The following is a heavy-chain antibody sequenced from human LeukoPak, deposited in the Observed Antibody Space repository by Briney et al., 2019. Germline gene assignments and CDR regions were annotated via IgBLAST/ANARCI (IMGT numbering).Heavy chain of an antibody. V-gene: IGHV1-18*01. CDR1: GYTFTSYG. Sequence: GASVKVSCKASGYTFTSYGISWVRQAPGQGLEWMGWISAYNGNTNYAQKLQGRVTMTTDTSTSTAYMELSSLRSEDTAVYYCARVEYCSSTSCYPDPRDDAFDIWGQGTMVTVSS. J-gene: IGHJ3*02. CDR3: ARVEYCSSTSCYPDPRDDAFDI. D-gene: IGHD2-2*01. CDR2: ISAYNGNT.